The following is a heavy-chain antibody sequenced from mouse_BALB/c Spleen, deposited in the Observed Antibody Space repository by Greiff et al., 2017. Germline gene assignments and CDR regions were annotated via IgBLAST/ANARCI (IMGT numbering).Heavy chain of an antibody. CDR1: GFTFSSYG. Sequence: DVKLVESGGDLVKPGGSLKLSCAASGFTFSSYGMSWVRQTPDKRLEWVATISSGGSYTYYPDSVKGRFTISRDNAKNTRYLQMSSLKSEDTAMYYCARKGGLRDAMDYWGQGTSVTVSS. J-gene: IGHJ4*01. CDR3: ARKGGLRDAMDY. CDR2: ISSGGSYT. V-gene: IGHV5-6*02. D-gene: IGHD2-4*01.